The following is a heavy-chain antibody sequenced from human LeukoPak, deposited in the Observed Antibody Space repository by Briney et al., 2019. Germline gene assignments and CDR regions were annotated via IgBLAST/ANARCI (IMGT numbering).Heavy chain of an antibody. V-gene: IGHV4-59*01. J-gene: IGHJ6*02. CDR1: GVSISCYY. CDR3: ARAGYSSGWHRYLYYYYGMDV. CDR2: IYYSGST. D-gene: IGHD6-19*01. Sequence: SETLSLTCTVSGVSISCYYWSWIRQPPGKGLEWVGYIYYSGSTNYTPSLKSRVTISVDTSKNQFSLKLSSVTAADTAVCYCARAGYSSGWHRYLYYYYGMDVWGQGTTVTVSS.